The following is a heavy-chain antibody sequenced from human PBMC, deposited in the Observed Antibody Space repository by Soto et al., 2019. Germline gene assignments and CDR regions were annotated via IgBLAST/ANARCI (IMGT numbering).Heavy chain of an antibody. V-gene: IGHV1-3*01. CDR1: GYTFTSYA. J-gene: IGHJ6*02. Sequence: ASVKVSCKASGYTFTSYAMHWVRQAPGQRLEWMGWINAGNGNTKYSQKFQGRVTITRDTSASTAYMELSSLRSEDTAVYYCARDIWQYKLPQGLYYYYGMDVWGQGTTVTVSS. D-gene: IGHD2-2*01. CDR2: INAGNGNT. CDR3: ARDIWQYKLPQGLYYYYGMDV.